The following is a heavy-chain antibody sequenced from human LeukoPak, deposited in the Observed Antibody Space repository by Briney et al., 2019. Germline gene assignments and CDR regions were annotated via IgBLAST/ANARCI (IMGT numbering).Heavy chain of an antibody. CDR1: GFTFSSYG. J-gene: IGHJ6*03. CDR3: AKGCRGYYYDSNPNYMDV. Sequence: GRSLRLSCASSGFTFSSYGMHWVRQAPGKGLEWVAVIWYDGSNKYYADSVKGRFTIPRDNSNNTPYLQMNRLRAEDTAVYYCAKGCRGYYYDSNPNYMDVWGKGTTVTVSS. CDR2: IWYDGSNK. D-gene: IGHD3-22*01. V-gene: IGHV3-33*06.